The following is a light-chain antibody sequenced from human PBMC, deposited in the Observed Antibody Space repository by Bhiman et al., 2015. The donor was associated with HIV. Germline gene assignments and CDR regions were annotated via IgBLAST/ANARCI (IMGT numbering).Light chain of an antibody. J-gene: IGLJ2*01. CDR1: SSDVGDYSY. V-gene: IGLV2-23*02. CDR3: CSYAGSNTYVI. Sequence: QSALTQPASVSGSPGQSITISCTGTSSDVGDYSYVSWYQQHPGKAPKLMIYDVTKRPSGVSNRFSGSKSGNTASLTISGLQAEDEGDYYCCSYAGSNTYVIFGGGTKLTVL. CDR2: DVT.